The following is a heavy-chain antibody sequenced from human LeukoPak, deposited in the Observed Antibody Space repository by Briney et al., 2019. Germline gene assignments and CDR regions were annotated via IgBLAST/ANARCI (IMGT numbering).Heavy chain of an antibody. J-gene: IGHJ4*02. CDR3: ARARIDYGDYVVYFDY. CDR2: IYYSGST. CDR1: GGSISSGDYY. Sequence: PSETLSLTCTVSGGSISSGDYYWSWIRQPPGKGLEWIGYIYYSGSTYYNPSLKSRVTISVDTSKNQFSLKLSSVTAADTAVYYCARARIDYGDYVVYFDYWGQGTLVTVSS. V-gene: IGHV4-30-4*01. D-gene: IGHD4-17*01.